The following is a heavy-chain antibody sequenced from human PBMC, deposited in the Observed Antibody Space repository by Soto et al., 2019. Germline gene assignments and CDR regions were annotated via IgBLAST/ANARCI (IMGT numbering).Heavy chain of an antibody. Sequence: SETLSLTCTVSGGSISSGGYYWSWIRQHPGKGLEWIGYIYYSGSTYYNPSLKSRVTISVDTSKNQFSLKLSSVTAADTAVYYCAKSRDYYDSSGYYRGGFDYWGQGTLVTVSS. J-gene: IGHJ4*02. CDR2: IYYSGST. D-gene: IGHD3-22*01. V-gene: IGHV4-31*03. CDR3: AKSRDYYDSSGYYRGGFDY. CDR1: GGSISSGGYY.